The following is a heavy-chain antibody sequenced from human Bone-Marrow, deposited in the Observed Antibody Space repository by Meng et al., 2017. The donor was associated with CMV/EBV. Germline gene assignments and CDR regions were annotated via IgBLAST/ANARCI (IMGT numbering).Heavy chain of an antibody. Sequence: GESLKISCAASGFTFSSYAMSWVRQAPGKGLEWVSAISGSGGSTYYADSVKGRFTISRDNSKNTLYLQMNSLRAEDTAVYYCSSYSSWYYYFDYWGQGTLVTVSS. V-gene: IGHV3-23*01. CDR3: SSYSSWYYYFDY. D-gene: IGHD6-13*01. J-gene: IGHJ4*02. CDR2: ISGSGGST. CDR1: GFTFSSYA.